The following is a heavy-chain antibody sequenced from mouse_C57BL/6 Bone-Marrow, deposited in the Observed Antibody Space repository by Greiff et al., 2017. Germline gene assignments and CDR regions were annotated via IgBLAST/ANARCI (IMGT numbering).Heavy chain of an antibody. Sequence: QVQLQQSGAELVKPGASVKISCKASGYAFSSYWMTWVKQRPGKGLEWIGQIYPGDGDTNYNGKFKGKATLTADKSSSTAYMQLSSLTSEDSAVYFCARGGQLLFAYWGQGTLVTVSA. CDR1: GYAFSSYW. J-gene: IGHJ3*01. D-gene: IGHD6-1*01. CDR3: ARGGQLLFAY. CDR2: IYPGDGDT. V-gene: IGHV1-80*01.